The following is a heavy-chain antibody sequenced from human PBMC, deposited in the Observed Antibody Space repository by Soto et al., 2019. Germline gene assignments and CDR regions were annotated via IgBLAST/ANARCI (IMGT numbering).Heavy chain of an antibody. CDR2: VYYSGST. J-gene: IGHJ3*02. CDR3: ARIRYSSGWFDAFDI. CDR1: GGSVTSDIYY. V-gene: IGHV4-61*01. D-gene: IGHD6-19*01. Sequence: QVRLQESGPGLVKPSETLSLTCTVSGGSVTSDIYYWSWIRQPPGRGLEWIGYVYYSGSTNYNPSLKRRVTISVDTSKHQFSLNLSSVTAADTAVYYCARIRYSSGWFDAFDIWGQGTMVTVSS.